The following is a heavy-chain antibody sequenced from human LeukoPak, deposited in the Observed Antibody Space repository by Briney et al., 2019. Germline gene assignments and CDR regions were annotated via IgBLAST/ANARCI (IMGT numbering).Heavy chain of an antibody. Sequence: KSSETLSLTCAVYGGSFSGYYWSWIRQPPGKGLEWIGEINHSGSTNYNPSLKGRVTISVDTSKNQFSLKLSSVTAADTAVYYCATSSQADYDILTGYYSFDYWGQGTLVTVSS. CDR1: GGSFSGYY. V-gene: IGHV4-34*01. CDR2: INHSGST. D-gene: IGHD3-9*01. CDR3: ATSSQADYDILTGYYSFDY. J-gene: IGHJ4*02.